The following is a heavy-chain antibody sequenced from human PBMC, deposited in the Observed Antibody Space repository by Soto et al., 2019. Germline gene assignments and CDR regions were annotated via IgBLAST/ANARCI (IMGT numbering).Heavy chain of an antibody. D-gene: IGHD6-13*01. CDR2: IYYSGST. J-gene: IGHJ6*02. Sequence: QVQLQESGPGLVKPSQTLSLTCTVSGGSISSGGYYWSWIRQHPGKGLEWIGYIYYSGSTYYNPSLKRRVTISVDPSKNPSSLKLSSVTAADTAVYYCASVVGQLVLPDYYYGMDVWGQGTTVTVSS. V-gene: IGHV4-31*03. CDR3: ASVVGQLVLPDYYYGMDV. CDR1: GGSISSGGYY.